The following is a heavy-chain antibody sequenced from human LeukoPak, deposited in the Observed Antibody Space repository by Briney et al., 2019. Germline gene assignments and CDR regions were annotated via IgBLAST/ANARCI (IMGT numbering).Heavy chain of an antibody. D-gene: IGHD3-10*01. CDR1: GFTFSSYE. J-gene: IGHJ4*02. V-gene: IGHV3-48*03. CDR2: ISSSGSTI. CDR3: ARELGDFDY. Sequence: PGGSLRLSCAASGFTFSSYEMNWVRQAPGKGLEWVSYISSSGSTIYYADSVKGRFTISRDNAKNSLYLQMNSVRAEDTAVYYCARELGDFDYWGQGTLVTVSS.